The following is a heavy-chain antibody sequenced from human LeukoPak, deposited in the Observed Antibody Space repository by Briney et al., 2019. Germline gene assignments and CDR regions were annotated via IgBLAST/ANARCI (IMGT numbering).Heavy chain of an antibody. D-gene: IGHD3-22*01. Sequence: GGSLRLSCAASGFTFSSYGMHWVRQAPGKGLEWVAVIWYDGSNKYYADSVKGRFTISRDNSKNTLYLQMNSLRAEDTAVYYCARGVYYDSSGYPTNYWSQGTLVTVSS. CDR2: IWYDGSNK. J-gene: IGHJ4*02. CDR3: ARGVYYDSSGYPTNY. V-gene: IGHV3-33*01. CDR1: GFTFSSYG.